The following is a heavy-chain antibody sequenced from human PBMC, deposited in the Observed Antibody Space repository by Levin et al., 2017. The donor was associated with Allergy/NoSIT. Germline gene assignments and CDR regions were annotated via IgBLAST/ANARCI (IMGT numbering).Heavy chain of an antibody. CDR3: ARDQGITMVQGVIWGYYYFDY. CDR2: INPNSGGT. D-gene: IGHD3-10*01. CDR1: GYTFTGYY. V-gene: IGHV1-2*06. Sequence: ASVKVSCKASGYTFTGYYMHWVRQAPGQGLEWMGRINPNSGGTNYAQKFQGRVTMTRDTSISTAYMELSRLRSDDTAVYYCARDQGITMVQGVIWGYYYFDYWGQGTLVTVSS. J-gene: IGHJ4*02.